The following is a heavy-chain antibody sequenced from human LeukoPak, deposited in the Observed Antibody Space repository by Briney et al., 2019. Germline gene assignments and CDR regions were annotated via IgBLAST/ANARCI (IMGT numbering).Heavy chain of an antibody. J-gene: IGHJ3*02. CDR2: ISSSGSTT. D-gene: IGHD4-17*01. Sequence: PGGSLRLSCAASGFTYSDYYMSWIRQAPGKGLEWVSYISSSGSTTYYADSVKGRFTISRDNSKNTLYLQMNSLRAEDTAVYYCAKEPLVDYGDYPASGFGDAFDIWGQGTMATVSS. CDR3: AKEPLVDYGDYPASGFGDAFDI. CDR1: GFTYSDYY. V-gene: IGHV3-11*01.